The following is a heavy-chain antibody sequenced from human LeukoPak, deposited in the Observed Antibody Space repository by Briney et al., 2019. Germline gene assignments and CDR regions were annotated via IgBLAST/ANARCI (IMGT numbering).Heavy chain of an antibody. Sequence: PSETLSLTCTVSGGSISSYHWSWIRQPPGRGLEWIGYIYNSGSTNYNPSLKSRVTISVDTSKNHFSLKLSSVTAADTAVYYCARSVAGHDIWGQGTMVTVS. CDR1: GGSISSYH. J-gene: IGHJ3*02. CDR2: IYNSGST. CDR3: ARSVAGHDI. V-gene: IGHV4-59*01. D-gene: IGHD2-21*01.